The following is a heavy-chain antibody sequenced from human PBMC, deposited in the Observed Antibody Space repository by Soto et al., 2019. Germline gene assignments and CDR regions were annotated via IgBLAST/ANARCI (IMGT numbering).Heavy chain of an antibody. D-gene: IGHD5-18*01. CDR1: EFTFSTYW. CDR3: AKDGYSYGYGGDAFDI. J-gene: IGHJ3*02. Sequence: EVQLVESGGGVVQPGGSLRLSCAASEFTFSTYWMHWVRQAPGKGLVWVSRINPDGSHTDHADSVKGRFTISRDNAKNTLYLQMNSLRAEDTAVYYCAKDGYSYGYGGDAFDIWGQGTMVTVSS. V-gene: IGHV3-74*01. CDR2: INPDGSHT.